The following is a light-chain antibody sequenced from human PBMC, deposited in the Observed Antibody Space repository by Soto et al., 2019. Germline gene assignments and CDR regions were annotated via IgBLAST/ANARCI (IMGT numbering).Light chain of an antibody. V-gene: IGLV2-14*01. CDR3: SSYTTGSPYV. CDR1: SSDVGGYNF. J-gene: IGLJ1*01. Sequence: QSALTQPASVSGSPGQSITISCTGTSSDVGGYNFVSWYQQHPGEAPKLIIYEVSNRPSGVSYRFSASKSGNTASLTISGLQAEDEADYYCSSYTTGSPYVFGGGTKV. CDR2: EVS.